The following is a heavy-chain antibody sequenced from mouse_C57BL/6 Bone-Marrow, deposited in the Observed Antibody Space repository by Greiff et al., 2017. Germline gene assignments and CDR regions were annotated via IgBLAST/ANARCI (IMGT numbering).Heavy chain of an antibody. J-gene: IGHJ3*01. Sequence: VQLQQSGAELVRPGASVKLSCTASGFNIKDDYMHWVKQRPEQGLEWIGWIDPENGDTEYASKFQGKATITADTSSNTAYLQLSSLTSEDTAVYYFTTGYYGSSFLAYWGQGTLVTVSA. V-gene: IGHV14-4*01. CDR2: IDPENGDT. CDR1: GFNIKDDY. CDR3: TTGYYGSSFLAY. D-gene: IGHD1-1*01.